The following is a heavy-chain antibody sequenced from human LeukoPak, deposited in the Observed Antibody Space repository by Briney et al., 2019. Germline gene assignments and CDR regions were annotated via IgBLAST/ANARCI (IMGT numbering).Heavy chain of an antibody. J-gene: IGHJ4*02. V-gene: IGHV1-8*01. D-gene: IGHD3-10*01. Sequence: GASVKVSCKASGDTFTKYDINWVRQATGQGLEWLGWMSPNSGNTGYAQKFQGRVSMTRDTSVNTAYMELSSLRSEDTAVYYCARGSRSGDYWGQGTQVTVSS. CDR3: ARGSRSGDY. CDR1: GDTFTKYD. CDR2: MSPNSGNT.